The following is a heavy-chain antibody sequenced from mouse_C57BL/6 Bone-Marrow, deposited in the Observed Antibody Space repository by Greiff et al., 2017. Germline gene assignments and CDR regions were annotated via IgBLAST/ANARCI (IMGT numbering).Heavy chain of an antibody. CDR1: GYAFSSSW. CDR2: IYPGDGDT. J-gene: IGHJ4*01. D-gene: IGHD1-2*01. V-gene: IGHV1-82*01. CDR3: ARDLPITTAYAMDY. Sequence: QVQLQQSGPELVKPGASVKISCKASGYAFSSSWMNWVKQRPGKGLEWIGRIYPGDGDTNYNGKFKGKATLTADNSSSTAYMQLSSLTSEDSAVYFCARDLPITTAYAMDYWGQGTSVTVSS.